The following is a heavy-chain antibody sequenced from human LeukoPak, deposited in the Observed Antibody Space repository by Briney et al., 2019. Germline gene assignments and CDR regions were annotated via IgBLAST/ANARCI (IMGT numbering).Heavy chain of an antibody. J-gene: IGHJ4*02. CDR3: ARIGGGYYFDY. CDR2: IYSGGST. Sequence: PGGSLRLSCAASGFTVSSNYMGWVRQAPGKGLEWVSVIYSGGSTYYADSVKGRFTISRDNSKNTLYLQMNSMRAEDTAVYYCARIGGGYYFDYWGQGTLVTVSS. CDR1: GFTVSSNY. D-gene: IGHD3-16*01. V-gene: IGHV3-53*01.